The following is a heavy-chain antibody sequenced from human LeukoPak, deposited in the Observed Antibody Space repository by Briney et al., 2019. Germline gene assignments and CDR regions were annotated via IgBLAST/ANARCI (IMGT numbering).Heavy chain of an antibody. CDR1: GFTFSSYS. CDR3: ARAIGFPDYGGNGV. D-gene: IGHD4-23*01. V-gene: IGHV3-21*01. CDR2: ISSSSSYI. J-gene: IGHJ4*02. Sequence: GGSLRLSCAASGFTFSSYSMNWVRQAPGKGLEWVSSISSSSSYIYYADSVKGRLTISRDNAKNSLYLQMNSLRAEDTAVYYCARAIGFPDYGGNGVWGQGTLVTVSS.